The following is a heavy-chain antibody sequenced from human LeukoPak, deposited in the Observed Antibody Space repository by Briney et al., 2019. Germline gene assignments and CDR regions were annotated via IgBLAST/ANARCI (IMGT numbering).Heavy chain of an antibody. V-gene: IGHV1-2*02. D-gene: IGHD3-10*01. CDR1: GYTFTGYY. J-gene: IGHJ5*02. CDR2: INPNSGGT. Sequence: ASAKVSCKASGYTFTGYYMHWVRQAPGQGLEWMGWINPNSGGTNYAQKFQGRVTMTRDTSISTAYMELSRLRSDDTAVYYCARARVSRFGELNWFDPWGQGTLVTVSS. CDR3: ARARVSRFGELNWFDP.